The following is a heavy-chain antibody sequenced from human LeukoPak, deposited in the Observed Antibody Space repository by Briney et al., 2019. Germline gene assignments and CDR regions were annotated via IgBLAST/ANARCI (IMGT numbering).Heavy chain of an antibody. D-gene: IGHD3-22*01. CDR2: IYYSGST. J-gene: IGHJ6*04. V-gene: IGHV4-59*01. Sequence: SETLSLTCTVSGGSISSYYWSWIRQPPGKGLDWIGYIYYSGSTNYNPSLKSRVTISVDTSKNQFSLKLSSVTAADTAVYYCATYYYDSSGWDVWGKGTTVTVSS. CDR3: ATYYYDSSGWDV. CDR1: GGSISSYY.